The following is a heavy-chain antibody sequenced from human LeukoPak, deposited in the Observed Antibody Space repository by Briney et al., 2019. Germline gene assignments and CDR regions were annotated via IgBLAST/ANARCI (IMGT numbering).Heavy chain of an antibody. Sequence: SETLSLTCTVSGGSISSYYWSWIRQPPGKGLEWIGYIYYSGSTNYNPSLKSRVAISVDTSKNQFSLKLSSVTAADTAVYYCANYCSSTSCHTRRAFDIWGQGTMVTVSS. J-gene: IGHJ3*02. D-gene: IGHD2-2*02. CDR3: ANYCSSTSCHTRRAFDI. CDR2: IYYSGST. CDR1: GGSISSYY. V-gene: IGHV4-59*08.